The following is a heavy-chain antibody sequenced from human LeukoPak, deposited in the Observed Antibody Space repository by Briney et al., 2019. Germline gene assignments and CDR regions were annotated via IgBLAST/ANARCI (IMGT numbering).Heavy chain of an antibody. V-gene: IGHV3-11*04. Sequence: GGSLRLSCAASGFTYSDYYMSWIRQGPGKGLEWVSYISSSGSTIYYADSVKGRFTISRDNAKNSLYLQMNSLRAEDTAVYYCARDGDVDSTTGAFDIWGQGTMVTVFS. D-gene: IGHD7-27*01. CDR1: GFTYSDYY. CDR2: ISSSGSTI. CDR3: ARDGDVDSTTGAFDI. J-gene: IGHJ3*02.